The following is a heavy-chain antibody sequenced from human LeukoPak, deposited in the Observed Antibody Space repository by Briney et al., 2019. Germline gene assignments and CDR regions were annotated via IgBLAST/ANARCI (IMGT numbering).Heavy chain of an antibody. V-gene: IGHV4-59*01. Sequence: SQTLSLTCTVSAGSTSSYYWSWIRQPPGKGLEWIGYTHNSGSTNYNPSLKSRVTISVDTSKHQFSLKLSSVTAADTAVYYCARARTIRIQRWLTPSYNWFDPWGQGTLVSVSS. CDR2: THNSGST. CDR1: AGSTSSYY. CDR3: ARARTIRIQRWLTPSYNWFDP. J-gene: IGHJ5*02. D-gene: IGHD5-18*01.